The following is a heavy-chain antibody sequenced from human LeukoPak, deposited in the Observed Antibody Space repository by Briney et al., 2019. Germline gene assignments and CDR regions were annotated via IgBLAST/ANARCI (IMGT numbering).Heavy chain of an antibody. Sequence: SVKVSCKASGYTFTSYGISWVRQAPGQGLEWMGRIIPILGIANYAQKFQGRVTMTRDTSTSTVYMELSSLRSEDTAVYYCARELISGDWTWDVWGQGTMVTVSS. CDR3: ARELISGDWTWDV. CDR2: IIPILGIA. J-gene: IGHJ3*01. D-gene: IGHD2-21*02. CDR1: GYTFTSYG. V-gene: IGHV1-69*04.